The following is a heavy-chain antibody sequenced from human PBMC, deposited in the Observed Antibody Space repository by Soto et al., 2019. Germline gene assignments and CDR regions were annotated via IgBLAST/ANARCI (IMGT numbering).Heavy chain of an antibody. CDR2: IIPIFGTS. J-gene: IGHJ6*02. CDR3: AGRPLDYYESSGGVANYYYYGMEV. Sequence: SVSVSCKASGGTFSSYAISWVRQAPGQGLEWMGGIIPIFGTSNYAQKFQGRVTIIADKSTSTAYMELSSLRSEDKAVYYCAGRPLDYYESSGGVANYYYYGMEVWGQGTTVTVS. V-gene: IGHV1-69*06. CDR1: GGTFSSYA. D-gene: IGHD3-22*01.